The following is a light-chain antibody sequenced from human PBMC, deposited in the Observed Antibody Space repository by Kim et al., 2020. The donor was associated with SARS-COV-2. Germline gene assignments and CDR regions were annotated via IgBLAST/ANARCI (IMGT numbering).Light chain of an antibody. CDR2: DVS. Sequence: SSSPGEAVTLSCRASQSVGDFLAWYQQRPGQAPRLLIYDVSKRATGIPTRFRGSGSGTDFTLTVSTLEPEDFALYYCQRSSWPITFGQGTRLEIK. CDR3: QRSSWPIT. CDR1: QSVGDF. V-gene: IGKV3-11*01. J-gene: IGKJ5*01.